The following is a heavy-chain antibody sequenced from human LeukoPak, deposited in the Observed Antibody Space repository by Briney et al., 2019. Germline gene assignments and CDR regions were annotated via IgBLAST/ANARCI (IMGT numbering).Heavy chain of an antibody. CDR3: ARDPCSGGSCYNWFDP. J-gene: IGHJ5*02. V-gene: IGHV1-46*01. CDR1: GYTFTSYH. D-gene: IGHD2-15*01. CDR2: INPGSGST. Sequence: ASVKVSCRASGYTFTSYHMHWVRQAPGQGLEWMGIINPGSGSTSYAQKFQGRVTMTRDTSTGTVYMELSSLRSEDTAVYYCARDPCSGGSCYNWFDPWGQGTLVTVSS.